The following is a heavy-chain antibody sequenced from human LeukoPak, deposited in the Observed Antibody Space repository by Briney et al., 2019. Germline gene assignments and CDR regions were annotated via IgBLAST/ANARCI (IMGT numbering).Heavy chain of an antibody. V-gene: IGHV5-51*01. D-gene: IGHD2-2*01. CDR3: ARRSYCSSTSCYSSYYYYYGMDV. J-gene: IGHJ6*04. CDR2: IYPGDSDT. Sequence: GESLKISCKGSGYSFTSYWIGWVRQMPGKGLEWMGIIYPGDSDTRYSPSFQGQVTISADKSISTAYLQWSSLKASDIAMYYCARRSYCSSTSCYSSYYYYYGMDVWGKGTTVTVSS. CDR1: GYSFTSYW.